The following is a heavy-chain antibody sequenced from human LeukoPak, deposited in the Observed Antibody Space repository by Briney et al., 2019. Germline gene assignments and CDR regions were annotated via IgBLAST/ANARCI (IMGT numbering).Heavy chain of an antibody. CDR2: INPNSGGT. V-gene: IGHV1-2*02. CDR3: AREHSGSSPFDY. CDR1: GYTFTGYY. J-gene: IGHJ4*02. Sequence: ASVKVSCKASGYTFTGYYMHWVRQAPGQGLEWMGWINPNSGGTNYAQKFQGRVTMTRDTSISTAYMELSRLRSDDTAVYYCAREHSGSSPFDYWGQGTLVTVSS. D-gene: IGHD1-26*01.